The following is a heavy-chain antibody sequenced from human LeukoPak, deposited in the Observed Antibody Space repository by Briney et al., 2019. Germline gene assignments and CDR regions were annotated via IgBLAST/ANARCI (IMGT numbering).Heavy chain of an antibody. Sequence: SETLSLTCTVSGGSISSGGYYWSWIRQHPGKGLEWIGYIYYSGSTYYNPSLKSRVTISVDTSKNQFSLKLSSVTAADTAVYYCARGDYYDSSGPGEAFDIWGQGTMVTVSS. CDR1: GGSISSGGYY. D-gene: IGHD3-22*01. CDR2: IYYSGST. V-gene: IGHV4-31*03. CDR3: ARGDYYDSSGPGEAFDI. J-gene: IGHJ3*02.